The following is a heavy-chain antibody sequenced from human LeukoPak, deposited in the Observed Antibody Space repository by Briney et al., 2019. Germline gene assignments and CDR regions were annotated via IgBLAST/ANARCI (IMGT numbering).Heavy chain of an antibody. CDR3: ARLEGLAGYGAYNWFDP. CDR2: IYPGDSDT. CDR1: GYSFTSYW. V-gene: IGHV5-51*01. J-gene: IGHJ5*02. D-gene: IGHD4/OR15-4a*01. Sequence: GESLKISCKGSGYSFTSYWIGWVRQMPGKGLEWMGIIYPGDSDTRYSPSFQGQVTISADKSISTAYLQWSSLKASDTAMYYCARLEGLAGYGAYNWFDPWGQGTLVTVSS.